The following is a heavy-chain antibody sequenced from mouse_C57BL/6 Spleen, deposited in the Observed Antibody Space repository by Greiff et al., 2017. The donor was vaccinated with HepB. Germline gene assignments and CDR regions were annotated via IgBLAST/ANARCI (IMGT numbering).Heavy chain of an antibody. CDR2: ISSGSSTI. J-gene: IGHJ4*01. D-gene: IGHD1-1*01. CDR3: ARSSHYAMDY. Sequence: EVQVVESGGGLVKPGGSLKLSCAASGFTFSDYGMHWVRQAPEKGLEWVAYISSGSSTIYYADTVKGRFTISRDNATNTLFLQMTSLRSEDTAMYYCARSSHYAMDYWGQGTSVTVSS. CDR1: GFTFSDYG. V-gene: IGHV5-17*01.